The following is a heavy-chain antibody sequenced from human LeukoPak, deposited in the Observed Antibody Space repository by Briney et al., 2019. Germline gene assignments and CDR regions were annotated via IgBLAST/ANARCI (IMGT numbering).Heavy chain of an antibody. CDR2: ISYDGSNK. V-gene: IGHV3-30-3*01. J-gene: IGHJ5*02. Sequence: PGRSLRLSCAASGFTFSSYAMHWVRQAPGKGLEWVAVISYDGSNKYYADSVKGRFTISRDNSKNTLYLQMNSLRAEDTAVYYCARESLNWFDPWGQGTLVTVSS. CDR3: ARESLNWFDP. CDR1: GFTFSSYA.